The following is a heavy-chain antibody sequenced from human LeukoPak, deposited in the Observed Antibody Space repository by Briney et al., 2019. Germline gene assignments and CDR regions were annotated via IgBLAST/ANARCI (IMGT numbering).Heavy chain of an antibody. Sequence: PGGSLRPSCAASGFTFSTYSMNWVRQAPGKGLEWVADISDSTTTVYYADSVKGRFTISRDNSKNTLYLQMNRLRAEDTAVYYCAKDGEYSGYDLGYCSGGSCSNEYYFDYWGQGTLVTVSS. D-gene: IGHD2-15*01. J-gene: IGHJ4*02. CDR1: GFTFSTYS. V-gene: IGHV3-48*01. CDR3: AKDGEYSGYDLGYCSGGSCSNEYYFDY. CDR2: ISDSTTTV.